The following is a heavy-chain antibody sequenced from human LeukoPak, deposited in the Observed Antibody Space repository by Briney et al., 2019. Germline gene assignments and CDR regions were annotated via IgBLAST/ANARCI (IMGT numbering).Heavy chain of an antibody. CDR3: TRVTRSSTSCYLYYYGMDV. J-gene: IGHJ6*01. D-gene: IGHD2-2*01. V-gene: IGHV3-49*04. Sequence: GGSLRLSCTASGFTFGDYAMSWVRQAPGKGLEWVGFIRSKASGGTTEYAASVKGRFTISRDDSKSIAYLQMNSLKTEDTAVYYCTRVTRSSTSCYLYYYGMDVWGQGTTVTVSS. CDR2: IRSKASGGTT. CDR1: GFTFGDYA.